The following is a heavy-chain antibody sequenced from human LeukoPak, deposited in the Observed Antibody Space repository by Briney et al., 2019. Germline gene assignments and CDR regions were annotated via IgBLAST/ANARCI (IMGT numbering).Heavy chain of an antibody. CDR3: AKDFTMIRGSELDY. CDR1: GFTFSSYA. V-gene: IGHV3-23*01. Sequence: GWSLRLSCAASGFTFSSYAMTWVRQAPAKGLEWVSTISGSGGSTYYADSVKGRFTISRDNSKNTLYLQMNSLRAEDTAVYYCAKDFTMIRGSELDYWGQGTLVTVSS. CDR2: ISGSGGST. D-gene: IGHD3-10*01. J-gene: IGHJ4*02.